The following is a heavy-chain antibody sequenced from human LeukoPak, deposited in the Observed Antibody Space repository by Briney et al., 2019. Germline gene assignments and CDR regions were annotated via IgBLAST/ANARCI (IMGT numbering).Heavy chain of an antibody. D-gene: IGHD4-23*01. CDR2: IHPSGGST. Sequence: ASVKVSCKASGYTFTSYYMYWVRQAPGQGLEWMGIIHPSGGSTSYAQKFQGRVTVTRDTSTSTVYMELNSLRSEDTAVYYCARNYGGSCDYWSQGTLATVSS. V-gene: IGHV1-46*01. CDR1: GYTFTSYY. J-gene: IGHJ4*02. CDR3: ARNYGGSCDY.